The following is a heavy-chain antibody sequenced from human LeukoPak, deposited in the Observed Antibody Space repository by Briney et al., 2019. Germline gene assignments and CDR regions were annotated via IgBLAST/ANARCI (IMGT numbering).Heavy chain of an antibody. D-gene: IGHD1-26*01. J-gene: IGHJ3*02. V-gene: IGHV1-69*05. Sequence: GASVKVSCKASGGTFSSYAISWVRQAPGQGLEWMGGIIPIFGTANYAQEFQGRVTITTDESTSTAYMELSSLRSEDTAVYYCADSIVGATLAFDIWGQGTMVTVSS. CDR1: GGTFSSYA. CDR3: ADSIVGATLAFDI. CDR2: IIPIFGTA.